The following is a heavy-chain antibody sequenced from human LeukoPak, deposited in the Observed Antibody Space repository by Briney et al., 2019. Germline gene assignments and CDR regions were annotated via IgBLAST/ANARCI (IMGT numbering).Heavy chain of an antibody. Sequence: PSETLSLTCTVSGGSISNYYWTWIRQPPGKGLEWIGFISYSGNTNYNPSLKGRVTISLDTSKNQFSLKLISVTAADTAVYYCARVLVVVAATGGFDYWGQGTLVTVSS. CDR2: ISYSGNT. CDR3: ARVLVVVAATGGFDY. V-gene: IGHV4-59*01. J-gene: IGHJ4*02. D-gene: IGHD2-15*01. CDR1: GGSISNYY.